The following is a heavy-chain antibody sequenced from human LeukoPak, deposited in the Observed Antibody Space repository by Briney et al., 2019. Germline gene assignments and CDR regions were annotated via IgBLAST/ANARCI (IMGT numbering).Heavy chain of an antibody. V-gene: IGHV3-9*01. CDR1: AFTFDDYA. Sequence: GGSLRLSCAASAFTFDDYAMHWVRQAPGKGLEWVSGISWNSGSIGYADSVKGRFTISRDNAKNSLYLQMNSLRAEDTALYYCAKGPLGYCSSTSCYPGLSYFDYWGQGTLVTVSS. CDR3: AKGPLGYCSSTSCYPGLSYFDY. CDR2: ISWNSGSI. D-gene: IGHD2-2*01. J-gene: IGHJ4*02.